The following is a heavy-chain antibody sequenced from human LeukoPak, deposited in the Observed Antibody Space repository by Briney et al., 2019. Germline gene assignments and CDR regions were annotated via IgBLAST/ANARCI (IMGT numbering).Heavy chain of an antibody. CDR1: GYTFTSYY. V-gene: IGHV1-46*01. CDR3: ARRQYDYGDYAYYYYMDV. Sequence: ASVKVSCKASGYTFTSYYMHWVRQAPGQGLEWMGIINPSGGSTSYAQKFQGRVTMTRDTSTSTVYMELSSLRSEDTAVYYRARRQYDYGDYAYYYYMDVWGKGTTVTISS. CDR2: INPSGGST. J-gene: IGHJ6*03. D-gene: IGHD4-17*01.